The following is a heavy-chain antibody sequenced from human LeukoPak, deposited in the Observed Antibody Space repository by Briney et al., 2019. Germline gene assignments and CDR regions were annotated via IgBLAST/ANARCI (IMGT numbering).Heavy chain of an antibody. Sequence: GGSLRLSCAASGFTFNNYAMTWVRQAPGKGLEWVSVIGRYGGDIHYADSVEGRFTISRDNSKNTLYLQMNSLRVEDTAIYYCAKYAPPTTVVTRFFDSWGQGTLVTVSS. D-gene: IGHD4-23*01. J-gene: IGHJ4*02. CDR3: AKYAPPTTVVTRFFDS. CDR1: GFTFNNYA. V-gene: IGHV3-23*01. CDR2: IGRYGGDI.